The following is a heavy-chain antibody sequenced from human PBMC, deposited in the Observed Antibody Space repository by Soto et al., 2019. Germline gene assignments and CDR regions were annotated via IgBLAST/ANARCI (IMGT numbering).Heavy chain of an antibody. J-gene: IGHJ3*02. CDR3: VRDHRWAFDI. Sequence: GGSLRLSCIDSGFTFRDYAFNWVRQAPGKGLEWVSYISVGGGSIFYADSVKGRFTISRDDARNSVYLQMNTLRHEDTAVYHCVRDHRWAFDIWGQGTVVTVSS. CDR1: GFTFRDYA. V-gene: IGHV3-48*02. D-gene: IGHD2-15*01. CDR2: ISVGGGSI.